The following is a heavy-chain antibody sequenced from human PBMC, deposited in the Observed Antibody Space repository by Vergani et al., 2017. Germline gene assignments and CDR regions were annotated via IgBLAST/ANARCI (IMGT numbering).Heavy chain of an antibody. CDR2: IYSGGST. CDR1: GFTVSSNY. CDR3: ARGAPQSSGWPNWFDP. J-gene: IGHJ5*02. V-gene: IGHV3-53*04. D-gene: IGHD6-19*01. Sequence: EVQLVESGGGLVQPGGSLRLSCAASGFTVSSNYMSWVRQAPGKGLEWVSVIYSGGSTYYADSVKGRFTISRHNSKNTLYLQMNSLRAEDTAVYYCARGAPQSSGWPNWFDPWGQGTLVTVSS.